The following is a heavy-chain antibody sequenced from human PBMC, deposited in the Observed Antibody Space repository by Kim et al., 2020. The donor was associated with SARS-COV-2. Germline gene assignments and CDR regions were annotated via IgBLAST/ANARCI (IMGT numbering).Heavy chain of an antibody. D-gene: IGHD3-10*01. CDR1: GDPVSSGSNF. Sequence: SETLSLTCSVSGDPVSSGSNFWSWIRQPPGKGLEWIGYVYYTGDTNYNPSLKSRVTISVDTSNNQFSLKLSSVTAADTAVYYCARAPDTLVRGVIDYYFDSWGQGTLVTVSS. V-gene: IGHV4-61*01. CDR2: VYYTGDT. CDR3: ARAPDTLVRGVIDYYFDS. J-gene: IGHJ4*02.